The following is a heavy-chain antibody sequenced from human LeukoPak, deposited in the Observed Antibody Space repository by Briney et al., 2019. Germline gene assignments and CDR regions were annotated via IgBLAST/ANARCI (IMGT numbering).Heavy chain of an antibody. D-gene: IGHD2-15*01. V-gene: IGHV4-59*11. Sequence: SETLSLTCTVSGGSISSHYWTWIRQSPVKGLEWIGDISNSGSTSYNPSLKSRVTISIGTSKNQFSLKLSSVTAADMAVYYCGRDALVGYFSYYYMDVWGKGTTVTVSS. CDR3: GRDALVGYFSYYYMDV. CDR2: ISNSGST. J-gene: IGHJ6*03. CDR1: GGSISSHY.